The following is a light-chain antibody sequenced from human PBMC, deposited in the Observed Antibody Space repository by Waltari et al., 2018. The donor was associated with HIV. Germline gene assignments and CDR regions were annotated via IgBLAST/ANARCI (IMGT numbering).Light chain of an antibody. J-gene: IGKJ4*01. CDR2: DAS. CDR3: QQRSNWLT. CDR1: QTVGRH. Sequence: EIVLTQSPATLSLSPGGSATLSCRASQTVGRHLAWYQHKPGQAPRLLIYDASNRATGIPARFSGSGSGTEFTLTISSLEPEDFADYYCQQRSNWLTFGGGTKVEIK. V-gene: IGKV3-11*01.